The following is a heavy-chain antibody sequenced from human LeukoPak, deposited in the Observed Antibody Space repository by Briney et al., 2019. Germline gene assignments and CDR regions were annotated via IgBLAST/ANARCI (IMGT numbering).Heavy chain of an antibody. Sequence: GESLKISCKGSGYIFTSYWIGWVRQMPGKGLERMGIIYPGDSDTRYSPSFQGQVTISADKSISTAYLQWSSLKASDTAMYYCARHNVDTAMSKELDYYYGMDVWGQGTTVTVSS. CDR1: GYIFTSYW. CDR2: IYPGDSDT. V-gene: IGHV5-51*01. CDR3: ARHNVDTAMSKELDYYYGMDV. D-gene: IGHD5-18*01. J-gene: IGHJ6*02.